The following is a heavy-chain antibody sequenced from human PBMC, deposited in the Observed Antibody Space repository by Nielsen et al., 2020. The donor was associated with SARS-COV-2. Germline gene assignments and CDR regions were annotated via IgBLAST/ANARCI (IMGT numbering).Heavy chain of an antibody. Sequence: SETLSLTCAVSGGSISSSNWWSWVRQPPGKGLEWIGETYHSGSTNYNPSLKSRVTISVDKSKNQFSLKLSSVTAADTAVYYCARDDDNWGSLAYWGQGTLVTVSS. CDR3: ARDDDNWGSLAY. CDR1: GGSISSSNW. D-gene: IGHD7-27*01. J-gene: IGHJ4*02. V-gene: IGHV4-4*02. CDR2: TYHSGST.